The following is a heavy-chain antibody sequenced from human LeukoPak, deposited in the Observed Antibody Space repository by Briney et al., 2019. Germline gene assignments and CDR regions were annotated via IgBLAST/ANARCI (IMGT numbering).Heavy chain of an antibody. CDR2: ISSGSSYR. Sequence: GGSLRLSCAASGFAFSTYSMNWVRQAPGKGLEWVSSISSGSSYRHYADSVKGRFTISRDNAKNSLYLQMNSLRAEDTAVYYCASSDYGSGVDIDYWGQGSLVTVSS. J-gene: IGHJ4*02. V-gene: IGHV3-21*01. D-gene: IGHD3-10*01. CDR1: GFAFSTYS. CDR3: ASSDYGSGVDIDY.